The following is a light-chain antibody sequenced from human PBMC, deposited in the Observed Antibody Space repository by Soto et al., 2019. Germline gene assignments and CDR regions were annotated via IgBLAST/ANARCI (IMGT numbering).Light chain of an antibody. V-gene: IGKV3-11*01. Sequence: EIVLTQSPATLSLSPGARATLSCRASQSVSSYLAWYQQKPGQAPRLLIYDASNRATGIPARFSGSGSGTDFTLTISSLEPEDFAVYYCQQRSNWPLYTFCQGTKLEIK. J-gene: IGKJ2*01. CDR2: DAS. CDR1: QSVSSY. CDR3: QQRSNWPLYT.